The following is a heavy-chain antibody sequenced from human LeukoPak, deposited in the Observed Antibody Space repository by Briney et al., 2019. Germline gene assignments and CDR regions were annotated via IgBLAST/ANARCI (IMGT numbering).Heavy chain of an antibody. V-gene: IGHV4-31*03. J-gene: IGHJ4*02. Sequence: SQTLSLTCTVSGGSISSGGYYWSWIRQHPGKGLEWIGYIYYSGSTYYNPSLKSRVTISVDTSKNQFSLKLSSVTAADTAVYYCARVAVVAPAATFDYWGQGTLVTVSS. CDR2: IYYSGST. CDR3: ARVAVVAPAATFDY. CDR1: GGSISSGGYY. D-gene: IGHD2-2*01.